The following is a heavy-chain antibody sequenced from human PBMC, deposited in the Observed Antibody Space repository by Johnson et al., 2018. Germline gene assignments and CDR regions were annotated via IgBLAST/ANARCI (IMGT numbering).Heavy chain of an antibody. V-gene: IGHV3-53*01. D-gene: IGHD1-14*01. J-gene: IGHJ6*02. CDR1: GFTVSSNY. CDR2: IYSGGST. CDR3: ARETGISVAQYYDYGMDV. Sequence: VQLVQSGGGLVKPGGSLRLSCAASGFTVSSNYMSWVRQAPGKGLEWVSVIYSGGSTYYADSVKGRFTLSRDNSKNTLYLQMNSLRAEDTAVYYCARETGISVAQYYDYGMDVWGQGTTVTVSS.